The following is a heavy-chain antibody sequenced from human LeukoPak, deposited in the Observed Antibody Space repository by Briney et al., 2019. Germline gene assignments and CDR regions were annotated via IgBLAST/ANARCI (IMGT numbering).Heavy chain of an antibody. Sequence: PGRSPRLSCAASGFTFDDYAMHWVRQAPGKGLEWVSGISWNSGSIGYADSVKGRFTISRDNAKNSLYLQMNSLRAEDTALYYCAKGYYGGHDYWGQGTLVTVSS. J-gene: IGHJ4*02. CDR2: ISWNSGSI. CDR1: GFTFDDYA. CDR3: AKGYYGGHDY. V-gene: IGHV3-9*01. D-gene: IGHD3-3*01.